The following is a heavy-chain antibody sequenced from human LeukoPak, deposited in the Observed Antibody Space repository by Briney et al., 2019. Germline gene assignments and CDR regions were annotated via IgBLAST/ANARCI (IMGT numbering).Heavy chain of an antibody. CDR1: GGSFSSYY. D-gene: IGHD4-23*01. CDR3: AVSVVTPPRWYYYYGMDV. J-gene: IGHJ6*02. Sequence: SETLSLTCTVSGGSFSSYYRSWIRQPPGKGLEWIGYIYYSGSTNYNPSLKSRVTISVDTSKNQFSLKLSSVTAADTAVYYCAVSVVTPPRWYYYYGMDVWGQGTTVTVSS. CDR2: IYYSGST. V-gene: IGHV4-59*08.